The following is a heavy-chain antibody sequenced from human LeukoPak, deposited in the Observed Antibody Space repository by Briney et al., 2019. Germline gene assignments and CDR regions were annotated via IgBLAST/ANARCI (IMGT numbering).Heavy chain of an antibody. Sequence: PSETLSLTCTVSGGSISSYYWSWIRQPPGKGLEWIGYIYYSGSTNYNPSLKSRVTLSVDTSKNQFSLKLSSVTAADTAVYYCATGTPKGRGQWLPDYWGQGTLVTVSS. CDR3: ATGTPKGRGQWLPDY. CDR2: IYYSGST. CDR1: GGSISSYY. V-gene: IGHV4-59*12. D-gene: IGHD6-19*01. J-gene: IGHJ4*02.